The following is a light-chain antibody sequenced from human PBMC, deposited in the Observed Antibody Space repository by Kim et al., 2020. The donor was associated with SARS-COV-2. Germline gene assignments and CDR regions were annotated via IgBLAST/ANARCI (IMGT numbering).Light chain of an antibody. Sequence: QSALTQPPSVSGTPGQRVTISCSGSSSNIGSQTVNWYQQLPGTAPKLLIYTNNQRPLGVPDRFSGSKSGTSASLAISGLLSEDEADYYCAAWDDSLDGVVFGGGTQLTVL. CDR2: TNN. V-gene: IGLV1-44*01. CDR3: AAWDDSLDGVV. CDR1: SSNIGSQT. J-gene: IGLJ3*02.